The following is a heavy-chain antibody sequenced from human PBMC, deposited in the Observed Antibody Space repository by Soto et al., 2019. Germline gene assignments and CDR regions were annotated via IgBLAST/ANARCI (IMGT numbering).Heavy chain of an antibody. D-gene: IGHD2-21*02. CDR3: ARCDVCYPGGDDAFDL. CDR1: GGTFSSHA. J-gene: IGHJ3*01. CDR2: IIPMFGTT. V-gene: IGHV1-69*01. Sequence: QVQLVQSGAEVKKPGSSVKVSCKTSGGTFSSHALTWLRQAPGQGLEWMGGIIPMFGTTYTSQKFQGRVEISADETTSTLELSSLRSEDTAVYFGARCDVCYPGGDDAFDLWGQGTTVIVSS.